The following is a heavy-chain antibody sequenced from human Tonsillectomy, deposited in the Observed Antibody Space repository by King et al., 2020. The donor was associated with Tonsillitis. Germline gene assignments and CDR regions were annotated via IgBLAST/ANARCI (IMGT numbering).Heavy chain of an antibody. CDR1: GCSISRGSSY. J-gene: IGHJ3*02. D-gene: IGHD4-17*01. V-gene: IGHV4-61*02. CDR2: IYTSGSI. CDR3: ATSDYEDAFDI. Sequence: QLQESGPELVKPSQTLSLTCTVSGCSISRGSSYWSWIRQTAGKGLEWIWRIYTSGSINYNPSLKSRVTMSVDTSKNQFSLKLTSVTAADTAVYFCATSDYEDAFDIWGQGTMVSVSS.